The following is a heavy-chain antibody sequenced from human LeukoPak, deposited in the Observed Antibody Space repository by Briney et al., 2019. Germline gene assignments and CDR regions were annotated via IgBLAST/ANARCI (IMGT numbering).Heavy chain of an antibody. Sequence: GGSLRLSCAASGFTFSSYGMHWVRQAPGKGLEWIIVISSDGTNKYYADPVKGRFTVSRDNSKNTLFLQMNSLRAEDTAVYYCAKGGYCSSTSCYVGWFDPWGQGTLVTVSS. CDR3: AKGGYCSSTSCYVGWFDP. V-gene: IGHV3-30*12. CDR1: GFTFSSYG. J-gene: IGHJ5*02. D-gene: IGHD2-2*01. CDR2: ISSDGTNK.